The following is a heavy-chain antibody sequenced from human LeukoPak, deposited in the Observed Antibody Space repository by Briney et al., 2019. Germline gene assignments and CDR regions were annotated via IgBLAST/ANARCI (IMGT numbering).Heavy chain of an antibody. CDR1: GFTFSSYA. V-gene: IGHV3-30-3*01. Sequence: GGSPRLSCAASGFTFSSYAMNWVRQAPGTGREWLAVISYYVSNKYYADSVKGRFTISRDNSKNTLYLQLNSLIAEDTAVYYCARGRRGYYYDSSGYYGFDYWGQGTLVTVSS. CDR2: ISYYVSNK. CDR3: ARGRRGYYYDSSGYYGFDY. D-gene: IGHD3-22*01. J-gene: IGHJ4*02.